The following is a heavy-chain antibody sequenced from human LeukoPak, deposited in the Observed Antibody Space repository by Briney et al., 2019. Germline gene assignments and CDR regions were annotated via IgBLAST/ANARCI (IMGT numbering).Heavy chain of an antibody. CDR2: VHPNSGNT. CDR3: ARGPRNDP. D-gene: IGHD1-14*01. CDR1: GYPFTTWE. J-gene: IGHJ5*02. V-gene: IGHV1-8*01. Sequence: GASVKVSCKTSGYPFTTWEINWVRQAAGQGLEWMGWVHPNSGNTAYAQKFQGRVTMTRDTSISTAYMELSGLKSDDTAVYFCARGPRNDPWGQGTLVTVYS.